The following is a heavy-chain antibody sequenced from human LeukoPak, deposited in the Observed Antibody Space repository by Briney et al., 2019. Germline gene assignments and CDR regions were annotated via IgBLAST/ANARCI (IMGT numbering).Heavy chain of an antibody. Sequence: SVKVSCKASGGTFSSYAISWVRQAPGQGLEWMGGIIPIFGTANYAQKFQGRVTITADKSTSTAYMELSSLRSEDTAVYYCARSWDIAAAGMAPVLDAFDIWGKGTTVTISS. CDR1: GGTFSSYA. CDR3: ARSWDIAAAGMAPVLDAFDI. J-gene: IGHJ3*02. CDR2: IIPIFGTA. V-gene: IGHV1-69*06. D-gene: IGHD6-13*01.